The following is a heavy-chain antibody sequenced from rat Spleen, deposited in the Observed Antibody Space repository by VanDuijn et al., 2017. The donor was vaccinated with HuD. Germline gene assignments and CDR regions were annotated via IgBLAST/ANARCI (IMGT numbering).Heavy chain of an antibody. CDR2: ITQTGDST. J-gene: IGHJ3*01. CDR1: GFTFSDYY. D-gene: IGHD1-12*02. V-gene: IGHV5-29*01. CDR3: ARTLLYYYDGPFAY. Sequence: EVQLVESDGGLVQPGGSLKLSCAASGFTFSDYYMAWVRQAPTKGLEWVATITQTGDSTFYPDSVKGRFTISRDNAKSTLYLQMDSLRSEDTATYYCARTLLYYYDGPFAYWGQGTLVTVSS.